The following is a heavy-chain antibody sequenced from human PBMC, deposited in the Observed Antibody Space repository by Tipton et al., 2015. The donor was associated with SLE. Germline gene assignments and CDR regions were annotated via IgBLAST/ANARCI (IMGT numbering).Heavy chain of an antibody. J-gene: IGHJ6*03. V-gene: IGHV4-34*01. Sequence: LRLSCAVYGGSFSAYYWTWIRQPPGKGLEWIGEINHSGSTNYNPSLKSRVNISVDTSKNQFSLKLNSVTAADTAVYYCARLGYSISYYYYMDVWGKGTTVTVS. CDR3: ARLGYSISYYYYMDV. CDR2: INHSGST. D-gene: IGHD4-11*01. CDR1: GGSFSAYY.